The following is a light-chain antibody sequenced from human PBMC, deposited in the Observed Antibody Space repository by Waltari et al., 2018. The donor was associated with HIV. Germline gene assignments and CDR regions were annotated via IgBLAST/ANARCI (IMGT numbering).Light chain of an antibody. CDR2: QTS. CDR3: HQYDSFSGT. V-gene: IGKV1-5*03. CDR1: QNVGVW. Sequence: DIQMTQSPSTLSASVGDRVTITCRASQNVGVWLAWYQQKPGKAPKLLIYQTSKLETGVPPRFSGSGSGTEFTLTINSLLSDDFATYYCHQYDSFSGTFGQGPTWRLN. J-gene: IGKJ1*01.